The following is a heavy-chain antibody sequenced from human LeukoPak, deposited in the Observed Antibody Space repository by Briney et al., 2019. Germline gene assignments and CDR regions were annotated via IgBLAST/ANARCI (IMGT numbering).Heavy chain of an antibody. J-gene: IGHJ4*02. CDR2: INPNSGGT. CDR3: AREVGSGYDYSY. CDR1: GYTFTGYY. V-gene: IGHV1-2*02. D-gene: IGHD5-12*01. Sequence: ASVKVSCKASGYTFTGYYMHWVRQAPGQGLEWMGWINPNSGGTYYAQKFQGRVTMTRDTSISTAYMELSRLRSDDTAVYYCAREVGSGYDYSYWGQGTLVTVSS.